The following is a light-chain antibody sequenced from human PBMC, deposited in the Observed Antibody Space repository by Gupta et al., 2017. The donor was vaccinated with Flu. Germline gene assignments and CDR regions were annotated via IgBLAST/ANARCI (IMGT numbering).Light chain of an antibody. V-gene: IGLV3-25*03. J-gene: IGLJ2*01. CDR2: KDH. CDR1: ALPDQF. Sequence: SYELTQPPSVSVSPGQTARITCSGDALPDQFAFWYQQTPGQAPLLVIFKDHERPSGIPERFSGSTSGTTVTLTISGVQAEDEADYYCQSADSRGGYAVLGGGTKRTVL. CDR3: QSADSRGGYAV.